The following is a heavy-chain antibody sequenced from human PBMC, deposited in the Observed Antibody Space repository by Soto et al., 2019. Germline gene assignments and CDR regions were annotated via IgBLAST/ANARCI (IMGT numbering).Heavy chain of an antibody. CDR2: ISGSGSGT. J-gene: IGHJ4*02. Sequence: EVQLLESGGGLVQPGGSLRLSGAASGFTFSSYAMSWVRQAPGKGLDWVSAISGSGSGTYYADSVKGRFTISRDNSKNTLYLQMNSLRAEDTAVYYCAKAYCTSTSCYQGYWGQGTLVTVSS. V-gene: IGHV3-23*01. D-gene: IGHD2-2*01. CDR1: GFTFSSYA. CDR3: AKAYCTSTSCYQGY.